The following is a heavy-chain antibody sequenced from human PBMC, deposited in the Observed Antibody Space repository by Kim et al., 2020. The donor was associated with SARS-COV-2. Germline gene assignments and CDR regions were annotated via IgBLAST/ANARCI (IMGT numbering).Heavy chain of an antibody. Sequence: YVDDVKARFTISGDNSKKTLYLQMNRLRVDDTAVYYCAKDLIKGAWALDYWGQGSLVTVSS. J-gene: IGHJ4*02. V-gene: IGHV3-23*01. CDR3: AKDLIKGAWALDY. D-gene: IGHD1-26*01.